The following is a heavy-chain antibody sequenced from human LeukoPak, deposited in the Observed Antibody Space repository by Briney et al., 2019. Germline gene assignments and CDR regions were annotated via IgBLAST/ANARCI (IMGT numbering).Heavy chain of an antibody. J-gene: IGHJ4*02. Sequence: GGSLRLSCTASGFTFGDYAMSWVRQAPGKRLEWVGFIRSKTHGGTTEFAAPVKGRFSISRDDSKRIAYLQMNSLETEDTAVYYCTRDGIPETNWSGYYIDYWGQGILVTVSS. CDR2: IRSKTHGGTT. CDR3: TRDGIPETNWSGYYIDY. V-gene: IGHV3-49*04. D-gene: IGHD3-3*01. CDR1: GFTFGDYA.